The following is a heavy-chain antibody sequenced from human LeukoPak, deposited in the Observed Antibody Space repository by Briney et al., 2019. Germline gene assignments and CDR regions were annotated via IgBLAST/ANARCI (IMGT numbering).Heavy chain of an antibody. Sequence: PSETLSLTCTVSGGSISSSSYYWSWVRQPAGKGLEWIGRIYASGSTNYNPSLKSRVTISVDTSKNQLSLKLTSVTAADTAVYYCARDTLTGGFDYWGQGTLVTVSS. CDR1: GGSISSSSYY. D-gene: IGHD3-16*01. CDR3: ARDTLTGGFDY. V-gene: IGHV4-61*02. CDR2: IYASGST. J-gene: IGHJ4*02.